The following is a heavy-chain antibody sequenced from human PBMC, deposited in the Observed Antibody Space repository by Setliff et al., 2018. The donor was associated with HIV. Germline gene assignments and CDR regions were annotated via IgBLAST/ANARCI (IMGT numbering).Heavy chain of an antibody. CDR2: ISGSGGDT. CDR1: GIRFSNYA. D-gene: IGHD3-10*01. V-gene: IGHV3-23*01. CDR3: AKWFGEFFRAFDR. J-gene: IGHJ3*01. Sequence: GGSLRLSCAASGIRFSNYAMSWVRQAPGKGLEWVSSISGSGGDTSYADSVQGRFTISRDNSKNMLYLQMNSLRAEETAVYYCAKWFGEFFRAFDRWGQGTMVTVSS.